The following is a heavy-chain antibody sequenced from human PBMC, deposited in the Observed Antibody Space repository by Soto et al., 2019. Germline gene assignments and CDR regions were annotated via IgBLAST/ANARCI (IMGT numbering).Heavy chain of an antibody. D-gene: IGHD2-2*01. CDR3: AKDIVVLPAAQGYLDY. Sequence: GGSLRLSCTASGFTFDDYAMHWVRQAPGKGLEWVSGISWNGDDISYGDSVKGRFTISRDNAKNSLYLQLSSLRAEDTALYYCAKDIVVLPAAQGYLDYWGQGTLVTVSS. J-gene: IGHJ4*02. V-gene: IGHV3-9*01. CDR1: GFTFDDYA. CDR2: ISWNGDDI.